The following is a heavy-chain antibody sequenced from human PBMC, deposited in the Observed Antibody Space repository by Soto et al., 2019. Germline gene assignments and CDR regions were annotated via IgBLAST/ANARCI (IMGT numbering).Heavy chain of an antibody. V-gene: IGHV4-34*01. D-gene: IGHD3-3*01. CDR2: INHSGST. Sequence: PSETLSLTCAVYGGSFSGYYWTWIRQPPGKGLEWTGEINHSGSTNYNPSLKSRVTISVDTSNNQFSLNLYSVTAAYTVVFYCASCYDFWSGYYTYFNYWGQGTLVTVSS. CDR1: GGSFSGYY. J-gene: IGHJ4*02. CDR3: ASCYDFWSGYYTYFNY.